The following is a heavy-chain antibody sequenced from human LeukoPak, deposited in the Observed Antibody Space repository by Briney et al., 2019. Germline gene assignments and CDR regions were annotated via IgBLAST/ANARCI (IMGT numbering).Heavy chain of an antibody. CDR3: ARYREQHH. V-gene: IGHV4-39*07. D-gene: IGHD6-13*01. J-gene: IGHJ1*01. CDR2: IYYSGST. CDR1: GGSISSYY. Sequence: PSETLSLTCTVSGGSISSYYWSWIRQPPGKGLEWIGSIYYSGSTHYNPSLKSRVTISVDTSKNQFSLKLSAVTAADTAMYYCARYREQHHWGQGTLVTVSS.